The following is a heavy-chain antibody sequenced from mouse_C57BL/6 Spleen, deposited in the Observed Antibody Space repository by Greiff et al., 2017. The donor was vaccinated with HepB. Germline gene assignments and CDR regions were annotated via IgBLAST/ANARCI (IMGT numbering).Heavy chain of an antibody. Sequence: VQLQQSGGGLVKPGGSLKLSCAASGFTFSSYAMSWVRQTPEKRLEWVATISDGGSYTYYPDNVKGRFTISRDNAKNNLYLQMSHLKSEDTAMYYCAREVSFYDGYPYYFDYWGQGTTLTVSS. D-gene: IGHD2-3*01. CDR2: ISDGGSYT. V-gene: IGHV5-4*01. CDR1: GFTFSSYA. J-gene: IGHJ2*01. CDR3: AREVSFYDGYPYYFDY.